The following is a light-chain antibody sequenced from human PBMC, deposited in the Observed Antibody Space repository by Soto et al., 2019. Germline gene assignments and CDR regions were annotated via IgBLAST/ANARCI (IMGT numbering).Light chain of an antibody. V-gene: IGLV1-51*01. Sequence: QSVLTQPPSVSAAPSQKVTIYCSGSSSNIGKNYVCWYQQLPGTAPKLLIYDNNKRPSGIPDRFSGSKSGTSATLGITGLQTGDEADYYCGTWDSSLTHVVFGGGTKLTVL. CDR3: GTWDSSLTHVV. CDR2: DNN. J-gene: IGLJ2*01. CDR1: SSNIGKNY.